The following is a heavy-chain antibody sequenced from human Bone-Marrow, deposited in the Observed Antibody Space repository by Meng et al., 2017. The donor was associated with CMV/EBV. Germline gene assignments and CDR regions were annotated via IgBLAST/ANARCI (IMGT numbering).Heavy chain of an antibody. D-gene: IGHD4-17*01. Sequence: GESLKISCAASGFTFSSYAMHWVRQAPGKGLEWVSYISSSSSTIYYADSVKGRFTISRDNSKNTLYLQMNSLRAEDTAVYYCAREMTTMTTARWHYFDYWGQGTLVTVSS. J-gene: IGHJ4*02. CDR2: ISSSSSTI. CDR1: GFTFSSYA. V-gene: IGHV3-48*01. CDR3: AREMTTMTTARWHYFDY.